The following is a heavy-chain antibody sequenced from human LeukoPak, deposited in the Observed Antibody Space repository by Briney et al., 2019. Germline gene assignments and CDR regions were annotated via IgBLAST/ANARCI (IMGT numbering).Heavy chain of an antibody. CDR3: ARLTTTVTTPFDY. CDR2: ISSSSSYI. Sequence: GGSLRLSCTASGFTFSIYNMNWVRQAPGKGLEWVSSISSSSSYIYYADSVKGRFTISRDNAKNSLYLQMNSLRAEDTAVYYCARLTTTVTTPFDYWGQGTLVTVSS. J-gene: IGHJ4*02. D-gene: IGHD4-17*01. CDR1: GFTFSIYN. V-gene: IGHV3-21*01.